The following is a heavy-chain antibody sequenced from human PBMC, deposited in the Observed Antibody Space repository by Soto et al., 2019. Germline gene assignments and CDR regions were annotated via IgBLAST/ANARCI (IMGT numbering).Heavy chain of an antibody. CDR2: IYYSGSS. V-gene: IGHV4-30-4*01. J-gene: IGHJ6*02. CDR1: GGSISNADYY. D-gene: IGHD5-12*01. CDR3: ARAIVVTVGGMDV. Sequence: QVQLQESGPGLVKPSQTLSLTCTVSGGSISNADYYWSWVRQPPGKGLAWIGYIYYSGSSFFNPPRKSRVTMSKDTSKNQFSLRLTSVTAADTAEYYCARAIVVTVGGMDVWGRGTTVTVSS.